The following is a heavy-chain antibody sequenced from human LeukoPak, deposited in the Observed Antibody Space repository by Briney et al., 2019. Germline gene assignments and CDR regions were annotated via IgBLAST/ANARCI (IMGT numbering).Heavy chain of an antibody. Sequence: PGGSLRLSCVASGFXFDDYGMSWVRQVPGKGLEWVSGINWNGGSTGYADSVKGRFTISRDNAKNSLYLQINSLRAEDTALYYCASSWGGSYYLGFDYWGQGTLATVPS. CDR2: INWNGGST. CDR3: ASSWGGSYYLGFDY. CDR1: GFXFDDYG. V-gene: IGHV3-20*04. D-gene: IGHD3-10*01. J-gene: IGHJ4*02.